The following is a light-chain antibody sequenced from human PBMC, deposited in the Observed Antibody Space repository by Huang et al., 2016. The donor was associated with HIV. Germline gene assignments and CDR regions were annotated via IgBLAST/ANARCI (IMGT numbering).Light chain of an antibody. CDR2: GAS. CDR3: QQYGSSPYT. Sequence: EFLLTQSPGTLSLSPGQRATLSCRASQSVSSNYLAWFQQKPGQAPRLLIYGASRSATGIPDRFSGSGSGTDFTLTISRLEPEDFAVYYCQQYGSSPYTFGQGTKLEIK. CDR1: QSVSSNY. V-gene: IGKV3-20*01. J-gene: IGKJ2*01.